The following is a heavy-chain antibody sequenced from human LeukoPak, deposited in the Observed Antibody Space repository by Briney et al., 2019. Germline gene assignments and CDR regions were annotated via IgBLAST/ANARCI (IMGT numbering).Heavy chain of an antibody. Sequence: SETLPLTCTVSGGSISSHYWSWIRQPPGKGLEWIGYIYYSGSTSYNPSLKSRVTISVDTSKNQFSLKLSSVTAADTAVYYCARETSLGYCSGGSCYEEYYFDYWGQGTLVTVSS. D-gene: IGHD2-15*01. CDR2: IYYSGST. CDR1: GGSISSHY. CDR3: ARETSLGYCSGGSCYEEYYFDY. J-gene: IGHJ4*02. V-gene: IGHV4-59*11.